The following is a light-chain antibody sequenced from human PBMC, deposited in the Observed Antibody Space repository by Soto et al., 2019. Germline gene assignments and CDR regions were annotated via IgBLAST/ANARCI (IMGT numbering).Light chain of an antibody. CDR3: QKYNSAPT. CDR2: AAS. Sequence: DIQMTQSPSSLSASVGDRVTITCRASQGISSYLAWYQQKPGKVPKLLIYAASTLQSGVPSRFSGSRSGTDFTLTISSLQPEDVATYYCQKYNSAPTFGQGTKVEIK. J-gene: IGKJ1*01. CDR1: QGISSY. V-gene: IGKV1-27*01.